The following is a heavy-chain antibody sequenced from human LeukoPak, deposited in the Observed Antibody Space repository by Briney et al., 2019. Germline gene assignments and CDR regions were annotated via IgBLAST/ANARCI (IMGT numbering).Heavy chain of an antibody. CDR3: ASVGIAVAGTGISRYYYYYYMDV. CDR1: GYTFTGYY. J-gene: IGHJ6*03. V-gene: IGHV1-2*02. D-gene: IGHD6-19*01. Sequence: ASVKVSCKASGYTFTGYYMHWVRQAPGQGLEWMGWINPNSGGTNYAQKFQGRVTMTRNTSISTAYMELSRLRSDDTAVYYCASVGIAVAGTGISRYYYYYYMDVWGKGTTVTISS. CDR2: INPNSGGT.